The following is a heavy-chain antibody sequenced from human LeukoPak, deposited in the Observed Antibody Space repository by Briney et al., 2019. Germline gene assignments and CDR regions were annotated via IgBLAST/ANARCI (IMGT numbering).Heavy chain of an antibody. V-gene: IGHV4-34*01. D-gene: IGHD2-2*01. CDR3: ARCSSTSCYLDY. CDR1: GGSFSGYY. Sequence: SETLSLTCAVYGGSFSGYYWSWIRQPPGKGLEWIGEINHSGSTNYNPSLKSRVTISVDTSKNQFSLKLSSVTAADTAVYYCARCSSTSCYLDYWGQGTPVTVSS. J-gene: IGHJ4*02. CDR2: INHSGST.